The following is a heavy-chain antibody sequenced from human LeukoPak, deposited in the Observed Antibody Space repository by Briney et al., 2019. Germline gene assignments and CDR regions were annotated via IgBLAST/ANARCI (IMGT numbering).Heavy chain of an antibody. D-gene: IGHD2-2*01. CDR3: ARGEGCSSTGCYYYYYMDV. J-gene: IGHJ6*03. V-gene: IGHV1-2*02. CDR1: GYTFTGYY. CDR2: INPNSGGT. Sequence: ASVKVSCKASGYTFTGYYMHWVRRAPGQGLEWMGWINPNSGGTNYAQKFQGRVTMTRDTSINTAYMELNRLRSDDTAVYYCARGEGCSSTGCYYYYYMDVWGKGTTVTASS.